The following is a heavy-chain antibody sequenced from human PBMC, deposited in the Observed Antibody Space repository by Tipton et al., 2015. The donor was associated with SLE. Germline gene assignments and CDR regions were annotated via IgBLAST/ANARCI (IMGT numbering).Heavy chain of an antibody. V-gene: IGHV4-39*07. J-gene: IGHJ3*02. Sequence: TLSLTCTVSGGSISSSTYYWGWVRRPPRKGLEWIGTIYYSGNTYYSPSLKSRVTISVDTSKNQFSLKLSSVTAADTAVYYCAREGRLAQNHAVDIWGQGTMVTVSS. CDR1: GGSISSSTYY. D-gene: IGHD6-25*01. CDR3: AREGRLAQNHAVDI. CDR2: IYYSGNT.